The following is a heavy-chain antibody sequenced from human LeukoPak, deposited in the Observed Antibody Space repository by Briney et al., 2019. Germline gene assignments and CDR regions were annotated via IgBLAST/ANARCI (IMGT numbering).Heavy chain of an antibody. CDR2: INISSGII. CDR3: AKDIAASNYYYYYMDV. CDR1: GFTFSSYA. Sequence: GGSLRLSCAASGFTFSSYAMNWVRQAPGKGLEWVSYINISSGIIYYADSVKGRFTISRDSSKNTLYLQMNSLRAEDTAVYYCAKDIAASNYYYYYMDVWGKGTTVTISS. V-gene: IGHV3-48*01. D-gene: IGHD6-25*01. J-gene: IGHJ6*03.